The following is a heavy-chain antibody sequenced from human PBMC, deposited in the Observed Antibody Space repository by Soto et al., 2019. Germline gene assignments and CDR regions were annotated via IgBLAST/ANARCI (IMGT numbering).Heavy chain of an antibody. CDR3: ARDRDYGDYFGMFDP. Sequence: GGSLRLSCAASGFTFSSYGMHWVRQAPGKGLEWVAVIWYDGSNKYYADSVKGRFTISRENSKNTLYLQMNSLGAEDTAVYYCARDRDYGDYFGMFDPWGQGTLVTVSS. CDR2: IWYDGSNK. J-gene: IGHJ5*02. V-gene: IGHV3-33*01. CDR1: GFTFSSYG. D-gene: IGHD4-17*01.